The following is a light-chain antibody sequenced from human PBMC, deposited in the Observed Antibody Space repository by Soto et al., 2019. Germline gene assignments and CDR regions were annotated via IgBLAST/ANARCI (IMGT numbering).Light chain of an antibody. J-gene: IGKJ2*01. Sequence: DIHMTQSPSTLSASIGDRVTITCRASQSVTTWLAWYQQKPGKAPKLLIYKASSLERGVPSRFSGSGSGAEFTLTISSLQPDDFATYYCQQYNTYPYTFGQGTKLEIK. CDR1: QSVTTW. V-gene: IGKV1-5*03. CDR2: KAS. CDR3: QQYNTYPYT.